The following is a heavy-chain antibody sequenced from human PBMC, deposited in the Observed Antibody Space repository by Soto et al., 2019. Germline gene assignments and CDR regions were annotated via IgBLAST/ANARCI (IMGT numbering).Heavy chain of an antibody. Sequence: VGSLRLSCAASGFTFSTYWMSWVRQAPGKGREWVANIKYDGSETYYVDSVKGRFTISRDNAKNSLYLQMNSLRGEDTAVYYCARDSSAWGLWGQGTLVTGSS. CDR2: IKYDGSET. J-gene: IGHJ4*02. D-gene: IGHD3-22*01. CDR3: ARDSSAWGL. CDR1: GFTFSTYW. V-gene: IGHV3-7*01.